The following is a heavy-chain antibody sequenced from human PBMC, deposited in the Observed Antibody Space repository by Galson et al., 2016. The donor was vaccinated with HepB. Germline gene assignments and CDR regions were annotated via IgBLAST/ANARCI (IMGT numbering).Heavy chain of an antibody. CDR3: ARPHRLGAFDI. CDR1: GFTFSSYS. Sequence: SLRLSCAASGFTFSSYSMNWVRQAPGKGLEWVSYISSSSSTIYYADSVKGRFTISRDNAKNSLYLQMNSLRAEDTAVYYCARPHRLGAFDIWGQGTMVTVSS. D-gene: IGHD3-10*01. J-gene: IGHJ3*02. CDR2: ISSSSSTI. V-gene: IGHV3-48*01.